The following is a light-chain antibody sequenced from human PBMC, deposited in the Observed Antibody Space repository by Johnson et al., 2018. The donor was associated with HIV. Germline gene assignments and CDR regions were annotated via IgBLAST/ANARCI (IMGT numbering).Light chain of an antibody. CDR3: GTYNSSLSAGAG. Sequence: QAVLTQPPSVSAAPGQKVTISCSGSSSNIGNNYVSWYQQLPGTAPKLLIYDNNKRPSGIPDRFSGSTSGTSATLGITGLQTGDEADYYCGTYNSSLSAGAGFGTGTKVTVL. V-gene: IGLV1-51*01. J-gene: IGLJ1*01. CDR2: DNN. CDR1: SSNIGNNY.